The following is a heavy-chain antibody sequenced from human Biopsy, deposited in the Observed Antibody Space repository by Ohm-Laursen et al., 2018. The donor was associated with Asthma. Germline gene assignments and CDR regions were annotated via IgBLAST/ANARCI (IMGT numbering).Heavy chain of an antibody. CDR3: AKEGVAGTHIED. CDR2: ISYDGSSI. Sequence: SSLRLSCAASRFTYETHWVRQAPGKGLEWVAVISYDGSSIYYADSVKGRFTISRDNSKNTLSLQMNSLTAEDTAVYYCAKEGVAGTHIEDWGQGTLVTVSS. CDR1: RFTYE. J-gene: IGHJ4*02. D-gene: IGHD6-19*01. V-gene: IGHV3-30*04.